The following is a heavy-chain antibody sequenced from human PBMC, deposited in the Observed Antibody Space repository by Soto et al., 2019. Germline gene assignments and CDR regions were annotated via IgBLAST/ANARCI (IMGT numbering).Heavy chain of an antibody. V-gene: IGHV3-23*01. D-gene: IGHD6-13*01. CDR2: ISGSGGST. Sequence: GGSLRLSCAASGFTFSSYAMSWVRQAPGKGLEWVSAISGSGGSTYYADSVKGQFTISRDNSKNTLYLQMNSLRAEDTAVYYCAKDRLAAAIQDYYYYGMDVWGQGTTVTVSS. CDR3: AKDRLAAAIQDYYYYGMDV. J-gene: IGHJ6*02. CDR1: GFTFSSYA.